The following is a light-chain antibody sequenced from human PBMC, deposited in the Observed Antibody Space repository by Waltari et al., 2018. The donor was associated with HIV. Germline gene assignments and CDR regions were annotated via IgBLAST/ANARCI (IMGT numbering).Light chain of an antibody. Sequence: QSVLTQPPSVSAAPGETVIISCSVSSSNIGTTYVSWYQQLPGTAPKLFIYDDDLRHSGIPDRFSGSRSGTSATLGITGLQTGDEADYYCGTWDTTLSAVVFGGGTKLTVL. CDR1: SSNIGTTY. V-gene: IGLV1-51*01. J-gene: IGLJ2*01. CDR3: GTWDTTLSAVV. CDR2: DDD.